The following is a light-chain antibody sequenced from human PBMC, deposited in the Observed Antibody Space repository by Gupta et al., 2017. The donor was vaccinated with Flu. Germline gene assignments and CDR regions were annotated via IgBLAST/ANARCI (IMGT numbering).Light chain of an antibody. CDR2: NAN. CDR1: SSNIGSNP. J-gene: IGLJ3*02. Sequence: SSSNIGSNPVNWYQQVPGTAPKLLIYNANQRPSGVPDRFSGSKSGTSASLAISGLQSKDEADYYCSAWDVSLNGWVFGGGTELTVL. V-gene: IGLV1-44*01. CDR3: SAWDVSLNGWV.